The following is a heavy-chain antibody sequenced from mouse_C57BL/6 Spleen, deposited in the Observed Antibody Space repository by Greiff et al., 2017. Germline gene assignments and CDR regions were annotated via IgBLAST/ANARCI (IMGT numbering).Heavy chain of an antibody. J-gene: IGHJ1*03. CDR1: GFTFTDYY. CDR3: ARYLNV. V-gene: IGHV7-3*01. Sequence: EVQLQESGGGLVQPGGSLSLSCAASGFTFTDYYMSWVRQPPGKALEWLGFISNKANGYTTEYSASVKGRFTISRDNSQSILYLQMNARRAEDSATYYCARYLNVWGTETTVTVSS. CDR2: ISNKANGYTT.